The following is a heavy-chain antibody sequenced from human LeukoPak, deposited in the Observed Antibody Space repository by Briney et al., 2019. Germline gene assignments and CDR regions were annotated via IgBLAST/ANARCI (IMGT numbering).Heavy chain of an antibody. CDR1: GFTFSSYA. CDR3: AKTTTGYSSGRFPGWPVDY. Sequence: PGGSLRLSCAASGFTFSSYAMYWVRQAPGKGLEWVSGIFGSGGSTHYADSVKGRFTISRDKSKNTVYLQMNNLRAEDTAVYYCAKTTTGYSSGRFPGWPVDYWGQGTLVTVSS. D-gene: IGHD6-19*01. J-gene: IGHJ4*02. CDR2: IFGSGGST. V-gene: IGHV3-23*01.